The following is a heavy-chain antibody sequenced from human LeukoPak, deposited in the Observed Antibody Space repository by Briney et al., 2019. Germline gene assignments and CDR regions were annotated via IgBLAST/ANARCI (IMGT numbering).Heavy chain of an antibody. V-gene: IGHV3-30*18. CDR2: ISYDGSNK. CDR3: AKDRYYDYVWGSYRSYYFDY. CDR1: GFTFSSYG. Sequence: GGSLRLSCAAPGFTFSSYGMHWVRQAPGKGLEWVAVISYDGSNKYYADSVKGRFTISRDNSKNTLYLQMNSLRAEDTAVYYCAKDRYYDYVWGSYRSYYFDYWGQGTLVTVSS. D-gene: IGHD3-16*02. J-gene: IGHJ4*02.